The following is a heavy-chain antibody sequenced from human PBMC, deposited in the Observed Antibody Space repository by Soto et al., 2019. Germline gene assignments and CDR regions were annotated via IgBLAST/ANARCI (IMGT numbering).Heavy chain of an antibody. CDR2: ISGSVGIT. J-gene: IGHJ4*02. D-gene: IGHD6-13*01. CDR3: AKDGWGAADAAYFDY. Sequence: EVQLLESGGGLVQPGGSLRLSCAASGFTFSSYAMSWVRQAPGKGLEWVSAISGSVGITYYADSVKVRFTISRDNSKNTLYLQMTSLRADDTAVYYCAKDGWGAADAAYFDYWGQGTLVTVSS. CDR1: GFTFSSYA. V-gene: IGHV3-23*01.